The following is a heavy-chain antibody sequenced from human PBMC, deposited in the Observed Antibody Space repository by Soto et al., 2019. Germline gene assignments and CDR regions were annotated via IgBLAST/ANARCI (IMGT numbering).Heavy chain of an antibody. CDR3: VSDRGYGHASVPYS. CDR1: GFAFSSDG. V-gene: IGHV3-30*03. J-gene: IGHJ4*02. D-gene: IGHD5-18*01. CDR2: ISYDGSLQ. Sequence: QAQLVESGGGVVQPGRSLRLSCAASGFAFSSDGMHWVRQAPGTGMEWVAVISYDGSLQHYADSVKGRFTISRDNSKNMVLLQMSSLRSEDTAVYYWVSDRGYGHASVPYSWGQGTLVSVSS.